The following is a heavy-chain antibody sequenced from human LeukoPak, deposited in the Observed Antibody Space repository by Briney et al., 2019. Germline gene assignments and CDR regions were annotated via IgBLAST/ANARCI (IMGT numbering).Heavy chain of an antibody. CDR2: ISAYNGNT. V-gene: IGHV1-18*01. D-gene: IGHD6-19*01. J-gene: IGHJ6*03. CDR1: GYTFTSYG. Sequence: GASVKVSCKASGYTFTSYGISWVRQAPGQGLEWMGWISAYNGNTNYAQKLQGRVTMTTDTSTSTAYMELRSLRSDDTAVYYCAREVAVAGIPVPGYYYYMDVWGKGTTVTVSS. CDR3: AREVAVAGIPVPGYYYYMDV.